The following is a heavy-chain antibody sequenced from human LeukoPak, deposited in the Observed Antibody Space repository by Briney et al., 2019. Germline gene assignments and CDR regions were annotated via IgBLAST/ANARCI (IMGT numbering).Heavy chain of an antibody. D-gene: IGHD5-18*01. J-gene: IGHJ4*02. CDR1: GGSFSGYY. CDR3: ARDATAMVTGFDY. CDR2: INHSGST. Sequence: PSETLSLTCAVYGGSFSGYYWSWIRQPPGKGLEWIGEINHSGSTNYNPSLKSRVTMSVDTSKNQFSLKLSSVTAADTAVYYCARDATAMVTGFDYWGQGTLVTVSS. V-gene: IGHV4-34*01.